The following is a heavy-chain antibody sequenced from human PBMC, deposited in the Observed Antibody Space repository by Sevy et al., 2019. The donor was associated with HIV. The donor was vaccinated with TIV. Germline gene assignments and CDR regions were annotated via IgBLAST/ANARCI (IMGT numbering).Heavy chain of an antibody. CDR1: GFTFGDYA. D-gene: IGHD1-1*01. CDR2: LKHKAYGGTL. J-gene: IGHJ4*02. CDR3: RRWKGAQSIFDY. V-gene: IGHV3-49*04. Sequence: GGSLRLSCTGSGFTFGDYAMSWVRQAPGKGLEWVAFLKHKAYGGTLDYAASVKGRFSISRDDSKSIAHLQMKDLKTEDTAIYYCRRWKGAQSIFDYWGQGALVTVSS.